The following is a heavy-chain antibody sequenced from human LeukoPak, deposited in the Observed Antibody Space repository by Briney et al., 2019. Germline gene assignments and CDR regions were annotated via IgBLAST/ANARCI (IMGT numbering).Heavy chain of an antibody. CDR1: GGTFSSYA. Sequence: SVKVSCKASGGTFSSYAISWVRQAPGEGLEWMGGIIPIFGTANYAQKFQGRLTITADESTSTAYMELSSLRSEDTAVYYCARVAQMPRLFDYWGQGTLVTVSS. CDR3: ARVAQMPRLFDY. D-gene: IGHD2-2*01. CDR2: IIPIFGTA. V-gene: IGHV1-69*13. J-gene: IGHJ4*02.